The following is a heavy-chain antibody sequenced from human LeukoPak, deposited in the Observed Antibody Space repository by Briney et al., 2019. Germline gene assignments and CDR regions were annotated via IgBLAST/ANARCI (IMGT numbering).Heavy chain of an antibody. V-gene: IGHV4-59*01. CDR3: ARERASYGTNYGMDV. CDR2: IYYSGST. D-gene: IGHD5-18*01. J-gene: IGHJ6*02. CDR1: GGSISSYY. Sequence: SETLSLTCTVSGGSISSYYWSWIRQPPGKGLEWIGYIYYSGSTNYNPSLKSRVTISVDTSKNQFSLKLSSVTAADTAVYYCARERASYGTNYGMDVWGQGTTVTVSS.